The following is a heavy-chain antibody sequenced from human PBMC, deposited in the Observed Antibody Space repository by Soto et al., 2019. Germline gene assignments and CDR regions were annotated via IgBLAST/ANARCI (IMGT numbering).Heavy chain of an antibody. Sequence: GLEWLGWVSTYNDNTKYAQNLQGRLTMTTDTSTSTAYMELSSLRSEDTAVYYCARDRPGGSGISSSRRFDPWGQGTLVTASS. CDR2: VSTYNDNT. V-gene: IGHV1-18*01. CDR3: ARDRPGGSGISSSRRFDP. J-gene: IGHJ5*02. D-gene: IGHD3-10*01.